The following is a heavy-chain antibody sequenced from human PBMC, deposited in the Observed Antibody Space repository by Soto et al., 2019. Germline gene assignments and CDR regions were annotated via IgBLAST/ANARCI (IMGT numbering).Heavy chain of an antibody. V-gene: IGHV3-23*01. Sequence: EGQLLESGGGLVQPGGSLRLSCAASGFTFFAYAMTWVRQAPGKGLEWVSTISGSGGYTYYADSVKGRFTISRDSSKNPLYLQIPTLRAEDTAIYYCAKDSPPPSPRMDARGQGTPVTV. CDR1: GFTFFAYA. CDR2: ISGSGGYT. CDR3: AKDSPPPSPRMDA. J-gene: IGHJ6*02.